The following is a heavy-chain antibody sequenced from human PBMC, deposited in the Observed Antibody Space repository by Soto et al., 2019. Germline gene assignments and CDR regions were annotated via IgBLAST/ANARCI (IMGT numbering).Heavy chain of an antibody. CDR2: IYYSGST. V-gene: IGHV4-59*01. J-gene: IGHJ5*02. Sequence: SETLSLTCTFSGCSISSYYWSWIRQPPGKGLEWIGYIYYSGSTNYNPSLKSRVTISVDTSKNQFSLKLSSVTAADTAVYYCARDRIAARPSGWFDPWGQGTLVTVSS. D-gene: IGHD6-6*01. CDR3: ARDRIAARPSGWFDP. CDR1: GCSISSYY.